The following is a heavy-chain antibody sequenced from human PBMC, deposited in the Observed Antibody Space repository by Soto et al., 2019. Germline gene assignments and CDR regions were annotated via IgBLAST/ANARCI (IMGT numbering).Heavy chain of an antibody. CDR1: GYTFTGYY. V-gene: IGHV1-2*04. D-gene: IGHD5-12*01. Sequence: GASVKVSCKASGYTFTGYYMHWVRQAPGQGLEWMGWINPNSGGTNYAQKFQGWVTMTRDTSISTAYMELSRLRSDDTAVYYCATGGLGGYDFFPVDYWGQGTLVTVSS. J-gene: IGHJ4*02. CDR2: INPNSGGT. CDR3: ATGGLGGYDFFPVDY.